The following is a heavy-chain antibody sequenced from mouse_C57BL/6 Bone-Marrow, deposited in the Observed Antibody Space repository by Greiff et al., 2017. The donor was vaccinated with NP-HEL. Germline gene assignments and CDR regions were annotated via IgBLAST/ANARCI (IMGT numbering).Heavy chain of an antibody. CDR1: GYTFTNYG. Sequence: QVQLQQSGAELARPGASVKLSCKASGYTFTNYGISWVKQRPGQGLEWIGEIYPRSGNTYYNEKFKGKATLTSDKSSSTAYMELRSLTSEDSAVYFCSQALGGDFDVWGTGTTVTVSS. V-gene: IGHV1-81*01. CDR2: IYPRSGNT. J-gene: IGHJ1*03. CDR3: SQALGGDFDV. D-gene: IGHD1-3*01.